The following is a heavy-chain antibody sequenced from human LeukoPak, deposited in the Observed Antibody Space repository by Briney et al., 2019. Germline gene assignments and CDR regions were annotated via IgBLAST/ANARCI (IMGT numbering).Heavy chain of an antibody. V-gene: IGHV4-59*08. J-gene: IGHJ4*02. CDR1: GGSISSYY. Sequence: SETLSLTCTVSGGSISSYYWSWIRQPPGKGLEWIGFIYYSGSTNYNPSLKSRVTISVDTSKNQFSLRLSSVTAADTALCYCARHSYAGSQYFFDYWGQGTLVTVSS. CDR2: IYYSGST. D-gene: IGHD2-8*01. CDR3: ARHSYAGSQYFFDY.